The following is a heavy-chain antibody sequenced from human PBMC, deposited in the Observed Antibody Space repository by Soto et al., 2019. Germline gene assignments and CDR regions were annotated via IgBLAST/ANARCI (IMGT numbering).Heavy chain of an antibody. CDR3: ARDYYDILTGYYKFFDY. V-gene: IGHV1-69*01. CDR1: GGTFSSYA. D-gene: IGHD3-9*01. CDR2: IIPIFGTA. Sequence: QVQLVQSGAEVKKPGSSVKVSCKASGGTFSSYAISWVRQAPGQGLEWMGGIIPIFGTANHAQKFQGRVTITADESTSTAYMELSSLRSKDTAVYYYARDYYDILTGYYKFFDYWGQGTLVTVSS. J-gene: IGHJ4*02.